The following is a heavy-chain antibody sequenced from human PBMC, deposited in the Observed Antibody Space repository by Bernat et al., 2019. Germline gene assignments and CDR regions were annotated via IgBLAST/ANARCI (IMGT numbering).Heavy chain of an antibody. CDR3: AKGNCSSTNCYYFDF. V-gene: IGHV3-23*01. J-gene: IGHJ4*02. CDR1: GFTFSTYA. Sequence: EVQLLESGGGLVQPGGSLRLSCAASGFTFSTYAMSWVRQAPGKGLEWVSPISGSGSTTYYADSVKGRFTISRDNSKNTLYLQMNSLRAEDTAVYYCAKGNCSSTNCYYFDFWGQGTLVTVSS. D-gene: IGHD2-2*01. CDR2: ISGSGSTT.